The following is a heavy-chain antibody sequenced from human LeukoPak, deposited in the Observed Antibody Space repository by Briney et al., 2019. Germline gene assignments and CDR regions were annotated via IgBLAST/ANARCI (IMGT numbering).Heavy chain of an antibody. Sequence: ASVKVSCKASGYTFTGYYIHWVRQAPGQGLEWMGWISPSSGDTKYAQKFQGRVTMTRDTSITTVYMELSSLKSDDTAVYYCAREGLGIKDDAFDIWGQGTMVTASS. CDR1: GYTFTGYY. V-gene: IGHV1-2*02. D-gene: IGHD7-27*01. CDR3: AREGLGIKDDAFDI. J-gene: IGHJ3*02. CDR2: ISPSSGDT.